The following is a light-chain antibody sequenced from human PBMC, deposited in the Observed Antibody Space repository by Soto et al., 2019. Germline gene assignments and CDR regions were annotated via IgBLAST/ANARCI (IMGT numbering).Light chain of an antibody. J-gene: IGLJ2*01. V-gene: IGLV1-47*03. CDR2: RNN. CDR3: AAWHASRSGGVV. CDR1: SSNIGNNY. Sequence: QSVLTQPPSASGTPGQRVTISCSGSSSNIGNNYVYWYQQFPGTAPKLLIYRNNQRPSGVPDRFSGSKSGTSASLAISGLWSEDEADYYCAAWHASRSGGVVFGGGTKVTVL.